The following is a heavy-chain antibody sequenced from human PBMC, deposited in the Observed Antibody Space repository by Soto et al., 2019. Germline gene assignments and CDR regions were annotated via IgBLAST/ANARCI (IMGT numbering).Heavy chain of an antibody. CDR3: AKEGGIAARRYGMDV. V-gene: IGHV3-23*01. CDR1: GFTFSSYA. Sequence: VGSLRLSCAASGFTFSSYAMSWVRQAPGKGLEWVSAMTGSASSTYYADSVKGRFTISRDNSRNTLYLQMNSLRAEDTAIYYCAKEGGIAARRYGMDVWGQGTTVTVS. CDR2: MTGSASST. D-gene: IGHD6-6*01. J-gene: IGHJ6*02.